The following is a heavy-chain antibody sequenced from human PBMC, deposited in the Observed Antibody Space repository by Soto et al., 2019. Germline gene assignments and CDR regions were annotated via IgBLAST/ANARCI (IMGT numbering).Heavy chain of an antibody. D-gene: IGHD4-17*01. Sequence: QLQLQESGPGLVKPSETLSLTCTVSGGSISSSSYYWGWIRQPPGKGLEWIGSIYYSGSTYYNPSLKSRVTISVDTSKNQFSLELSSVTAADTAVYYCATEGLRLPPYWGQGTLVTVSS. CDR2: IYYSGST. CDR3: ATEGLRLPPY. J-gene: IGHJ4*02. CDR1: GGSISSSSYY. V-gene: IGHV4-39*01.